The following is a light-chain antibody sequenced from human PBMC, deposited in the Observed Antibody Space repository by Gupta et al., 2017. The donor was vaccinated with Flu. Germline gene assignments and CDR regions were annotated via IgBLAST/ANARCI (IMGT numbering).Light chain of an antibody. CDR2: TTN. V-gene: IGLV1-44*01. CDR1: TSNIGGNP. Sequence: QSVLTQPPSASGTPGQKVTISCSGSTSNIGGNPVNWFQQLPGMAPNALIHTTNQRPSGVPDRISGSKSGTSASLVISGLQADDEADYYCAAWDDSRNAVSFGGGTRLTVL. CDR3: AAWDDSRNAVS. J-gene: IGLJ3*02.